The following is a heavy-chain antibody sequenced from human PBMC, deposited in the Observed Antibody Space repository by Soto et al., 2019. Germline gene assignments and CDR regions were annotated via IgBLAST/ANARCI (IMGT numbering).Heavy chain of an antibody. Sequence: SETLSLTCTVSGGSISSYYWSWIRQPPGKGLEWIGYIYYSGSTNYNPSLRSRVTISVDTSKNQFSLKLSSVTAADTAVYYCARGRGRKVFGVFGYYYGMDVCGQGPTVTVYS. CDR1: GGSISSYY. J-gene: IGHJ6*02. CDR3: ARGRGRKVFGVFGYYYGMDV. CDR2: IYYSGST. V-gene: IGHV4-59*01. D-gene: IGHD3-3*01.